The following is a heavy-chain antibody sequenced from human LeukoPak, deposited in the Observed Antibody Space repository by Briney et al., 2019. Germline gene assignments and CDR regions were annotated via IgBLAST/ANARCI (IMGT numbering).Heavy chain of an antibody. Sequence: SETLSLTCTVSGGSISSYYWNWIRQPAGKGLEWIGRIYTSGSTNYNPSLKSRVTMSVDTSKNQFSLKLSSVTAADTAVYYCAREETLSDYFDCWGQGTLVTVSS. CDR2: IYTSGST. CDR1: GGSISSYY. V-gene: IGHV4-4*07. J-gene: IGHJ4*02. CDR3: AREETLSDYFDC.